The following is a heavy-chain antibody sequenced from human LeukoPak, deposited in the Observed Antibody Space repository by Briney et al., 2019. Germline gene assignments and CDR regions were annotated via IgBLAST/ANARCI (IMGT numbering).Heavy chain of an antibody. Sequence: GGSLRLSCAASGFTFSSYSMNWVRRAPGKGLEWVSSISSSSSYIYYADSVKGRFTISRDNAKNSLYLQMNSLRAEDTAVYYCALYCSSTSCYNYYYYGMDVWGQGTTATVSS. CDR2: ISSSSSYI. CDR3: ALYCSSTSCYNYYYYGMDV. CDR1: GFTFSSYS. V-gene: IGHV3-21*01. J-gene: IGHJ6*02. D-gene: IGHD2-2*02.